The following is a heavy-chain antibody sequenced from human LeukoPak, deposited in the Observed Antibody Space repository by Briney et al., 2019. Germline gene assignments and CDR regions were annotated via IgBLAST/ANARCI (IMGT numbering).Heavy chain of an antibody. CDR1: GGSIGSHY. Sequence: SETLSLTCTVSGGSIGSHYWTWIRQTPGKGLEWIGYVYDIGSTKYNPSLKSRVTMSVDTSKNQFSLKLSSVTAADTAVYYCARQTGSGLFILPGGQGTLVTVSS. D-gene: IGHD3/OR15-3a*01. J-gene: IGHJ4*02. CDR3: ARQTGSGLFILP. CDR2: VYDIGST. V-gene: IGHV4-59*08.